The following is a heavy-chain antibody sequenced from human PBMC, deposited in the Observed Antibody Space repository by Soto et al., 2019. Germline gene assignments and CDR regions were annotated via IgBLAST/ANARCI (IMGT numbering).Heavy chain of an antibody. CDR3: ARHKSDYYDILTGYYMMRVDWFDP. D-gene: IGHD3-9*01. V-gene: IGHV4-59*08. CDR1: GGSISSYY. CDR2: IYYSGST. Sequence: SETLSLTCTVSGGSISSYYWSWIRQPPGKGLEWIGYIYYSGSTNYNPSLKSRVTISVDTSKNQFSLKLSSVTAADTAVYYCARHKSDYYDILTGYYMMRVDWFDPWGQGTLVTVSS. J-gene: IGHJ5*02.